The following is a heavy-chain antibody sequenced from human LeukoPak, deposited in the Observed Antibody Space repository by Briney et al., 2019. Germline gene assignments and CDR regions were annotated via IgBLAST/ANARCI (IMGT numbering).Heavy chain of an antibody. CDR3: ASFYRGYYYMDV. J-gene: IGHJ6*03. Sequence: GRSLRLSCAASGFSFSSYSMHWVRQAPGKGLEWVAVIWYDGSNKYYADSVKGRFTISRDNSKNTLYLQMNSLRAEDTAVYYCASFYRGYYYMDVWGKGTTVTVSS. CDR2: IWYDGSNK. V-gene: IGHV3-33*01. D-gene: IGHD1-26*01. CDR1: GFSFSSYS.